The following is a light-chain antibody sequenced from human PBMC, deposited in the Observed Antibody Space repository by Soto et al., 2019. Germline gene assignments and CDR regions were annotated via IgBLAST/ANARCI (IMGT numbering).Light chain of an antibody. CDR2: EVT. V-gene: IGLV2-8*01. CDR1: SRDVGYYDY. J-gene: IGLJ1*01. CDR3: SSYAGSNNFV. Sequence: QSARTQPPSASGFPGQSVTISCTGTSRDVGYYDYVSWYQQHPGKAPKLVIYEVTKRPSGVPDRVSASKSGNTASLTVPGLRAEDEADYYCSSYAGSNNFVFGSGTKVTVL.